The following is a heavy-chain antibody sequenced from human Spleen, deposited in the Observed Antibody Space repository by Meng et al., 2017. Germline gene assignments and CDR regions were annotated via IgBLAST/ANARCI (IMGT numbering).Heavy chain of an antibody. CDR1: GFTVSTNY. V-gene: IGHV3-66*02. Sequence: GESLKISCAASGFTVSTNYMTRVRQAPGKGLEWVSVIYSGGRTYYADSVKGRFTISRDSSKNTLYPQMNSLRTEDTAVYYCARDIGLSIGSYGLRSVWGQGTLVTVSS. D-gene: IGHD1-26*01. J-gene: IGHJ4*02. CDR2: IYSGGRT. CDR3: ARDIGLSIGSYGLRSV.